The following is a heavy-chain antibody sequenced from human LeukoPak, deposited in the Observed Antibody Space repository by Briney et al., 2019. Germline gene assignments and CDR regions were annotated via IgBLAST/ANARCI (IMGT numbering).Heavy chain of an antibody. CDR3: ATYSSSWKFDY. D-gene: IGHD6-13*01. Sequence: GGSLRLSCAASGFTFDDYGMSWVRQAPGKGPEWVSGINWNGGSTGYADSVKGRFTISRDNAKNSLYLQMNSLRAEDTALYYCATYSSSWKFDYWGQGTLVTVSS. J-gene: IGHJ4*02. V-gene: IGHV3-20*04. CDR1: GFTFDDYG. CDR2: INWNGGST.